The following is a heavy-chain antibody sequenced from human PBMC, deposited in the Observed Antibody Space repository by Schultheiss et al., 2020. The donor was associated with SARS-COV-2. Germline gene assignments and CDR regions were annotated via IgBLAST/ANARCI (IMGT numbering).Heavy chain of an antibody. CDR2: ISHDESKR. CDR1: GFTFSSYG. V-gene: IGHV3-30*18. D-gene: IGHD6-19*01. Sequence: GGSLRLSCAASGFTFSSYGMHWVRQAPGKGLEWVAVISHDESKRYFADSVTGRFTISRDNAKNTLYLQMNSLRAEDTAVYYCAKDVAGPDHWGQGTLVTVSS. J-gene: IGHJ4*02. CDR3: AKDVAGPDH.